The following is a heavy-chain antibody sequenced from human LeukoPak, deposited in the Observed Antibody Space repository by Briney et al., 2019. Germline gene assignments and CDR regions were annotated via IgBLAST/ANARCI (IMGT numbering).Heavy chain of an antibody. CDR3: ARVVTRVGYYGMDV. CDR1: GFTFSSYA. D-gene: IGHD4-23*01. Sequence: GGSLRLSCQFSGFTFSSYAMIWVRQAPGKGLEWTSGISNDGFRTFYTDAVKGRFTISRDNAKNTLFLQMNSLRAEDTAVYYCARVVTRVGYYGMDVWGQGTTVTVSS. V-gene: IGHV3-23*01. J-gene: IGHJ6*02. CDR2: ISNDGFRT.